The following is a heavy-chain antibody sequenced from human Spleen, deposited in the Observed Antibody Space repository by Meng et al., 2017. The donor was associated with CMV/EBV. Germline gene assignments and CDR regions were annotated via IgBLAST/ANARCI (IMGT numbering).Heavy chain of an antibody. J-gene: IGHJ6*02. Sequence: GGSLRLSCVTSGFTFTNFALAWVRQAPGKGLEWVSSITSSSSYIYYADSVKGRFTISRDNAKNSLYLQMNSLRAEDTAVYYCARDFLSWVFLADVWGQGTTVTVSS. V-gene: IGHV3-21*01. CDR3: ARDFLSWVFLADV. CDR1: GFTFTNFA. CDR2: ITSSSSYI. D-gene: IGHD3-16*02.